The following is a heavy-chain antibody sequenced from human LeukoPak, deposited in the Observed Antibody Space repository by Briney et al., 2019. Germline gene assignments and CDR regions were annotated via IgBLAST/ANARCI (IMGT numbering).Heavy chain of an antibody. V-gene: IGHV4-59*01. CDR1: NDSIRNYY. D-gene: IGHD2-15*01. Sequence: PSETLSLTCSVSNDSIRNYYWSWIRQPPGKGLEWIGYIYYSGSTNYNPSLKSRVTISVDSSKNQFSLKLSSVTAADTAVYYCARDSVAVAGDRAFDIWGHGTMVTVSS. CDR2: IYYSGST. CDR3: ARDSVAVAGDRAFDI. J-gene: IGHJ3*02.